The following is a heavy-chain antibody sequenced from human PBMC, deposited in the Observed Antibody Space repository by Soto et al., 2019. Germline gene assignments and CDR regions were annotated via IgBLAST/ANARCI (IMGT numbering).Heavy chain of an antibody. CDR1: GYTFTSYG. D-gene: IGHD3-22*01. CDR3: ARDNGYYYDSSGYGS. J-gene: IGHJ5*02. Sequence: ASVKVSCKASGYTFTSYGISWVRQAPGQGLEWMGWISAYNGNTNYAQKLQGRVTMATDTSTSTAYMELRSLRSDDTAVYYCARDNGYYYDSSGYGSWGQGTLVTVSS. CDR2: ISAYNGNT. V-gene: IGHV1-18*01.